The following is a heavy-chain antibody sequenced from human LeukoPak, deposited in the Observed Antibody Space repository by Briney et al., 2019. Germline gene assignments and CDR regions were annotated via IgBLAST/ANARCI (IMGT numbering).Heavy chain of an antibody. CDR2: ISFDGRNK. CDR3: ARAVRYYYDSSGYYNNWFDP. CDR1: GFTFSSYA. D-gene: IGHD3-22*01. J-gene: IGHJ5*02. Sequence: GGSLRLSCAASGFTFSSYATHWVRQAPGKGLEWVAVISFDGRNKYYADSVKGRFIISRDNSKNTLYLQMNSLRVEDTAVYYCARAVRYYYDSSGYYNNWFDPWGQGTLVTVSS. V-gene: IGHV3-30-3*01.